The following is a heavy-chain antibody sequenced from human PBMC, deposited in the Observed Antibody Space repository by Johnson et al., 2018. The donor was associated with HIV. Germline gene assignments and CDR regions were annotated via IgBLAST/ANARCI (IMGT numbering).Heavy chain of an antibody. D-gene: IGHD2-15*01. CDR1: GFTHRTYW. Sequence: VQLVESGGGLVRPGGSLRLSCAASGFTHRTYWMTWVRQAPGKGLEWVANINQDGSEKYYVDSVKGRFTISRDNAKNSLDLQMNSLRVEDTAVYYCARDGVVVVAGGWGAFDIWGLGTMVTVSS. V-gene: IGHV3-7*01. CDR3: ARDGVVVVAGGWGAFDI. CDR2: INQDGSEK. J-gene: IGHJ3*02.